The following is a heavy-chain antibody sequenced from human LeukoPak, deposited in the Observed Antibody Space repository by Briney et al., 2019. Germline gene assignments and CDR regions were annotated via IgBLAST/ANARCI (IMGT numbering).Heavy chain of an antibody. J-gene: IGHJ4*02. Sequence: GGSLRLSCATSAFTFSDYWMSWVRQTPGKGLQWVANIREDGSENYYVDSVKGRFTIATDNAKNSLYLQMNSLRAEDTAVYYCARGRLAAAPYFDYWSQGTLVTVSS. CDR3: ARGRLAAAPYFDY. CDR1: AFTFSDYW. D-gene: IGHD6-13*01. V-gene: IGHV3-7*03. CDR2: IREDGSEN.